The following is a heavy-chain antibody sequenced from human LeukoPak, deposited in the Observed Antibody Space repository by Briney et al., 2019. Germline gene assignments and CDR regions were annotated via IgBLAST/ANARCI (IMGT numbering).Heavy chain of an antibody. D-gene: IGHD3-22*01. CDR3: TSMGITMIVVVSDY. Sequence: PGGSLRLSCAASGFTFSNAWMSWVRQAPGKGLEWVGRIKSKTDGGTTDYAAPVKGRFTISRDDSINTLYLQMNSLKTEDTAVYYCTSMGITMIVVVSDYWGQGTLVTVSS. CDR2: IKSKTDGGTT. J-gene: IGHJ4*02. CDR1: GFTFSNAW. V-gene: IGHV3-15*01.